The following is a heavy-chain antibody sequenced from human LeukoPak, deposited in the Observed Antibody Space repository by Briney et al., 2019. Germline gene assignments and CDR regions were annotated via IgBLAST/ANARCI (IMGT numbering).Heavy chain of an antibody. CDR3: ARDLVTVTKGFDI. D-gene: IGHD4-17*01. J-gene: IGHJ3*02. Sequence: TSETLSLTCAVSDESVSSHYWTWIRQPPGKGLEWIGYISYIGSTNYNPSLKSRVTISIDTSKNQFSLKLSSVTAADTAVYYCARDLVTVTKGFDIWGQGTMVSVSS. CDR1: DESVSSHY. V-gene: IGHV4-59*02. CDR2: ISYIGST.